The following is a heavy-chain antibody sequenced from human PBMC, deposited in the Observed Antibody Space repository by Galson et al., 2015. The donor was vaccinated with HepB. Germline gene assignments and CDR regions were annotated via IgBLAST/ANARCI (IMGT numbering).Heavy chain of an antibody. CDR2: IKEDGSEK. J-gene: IGHJ3*02. CDR3: ARASESNYNAFDI. D-gene: IGHD4-11*01. V-gene: IGHV3-7*01. Sequence: SLRLSCAASRFTFSSHWMSWVRQAPGKGLEWVANIKEDGSEKYYVDSVKGRFTVSRDNAKNSLYLQMNSLRVEDTAAYYCARASESNYNAFDIWGQGTMVTVSS. CDR1: RFTFSSHW.